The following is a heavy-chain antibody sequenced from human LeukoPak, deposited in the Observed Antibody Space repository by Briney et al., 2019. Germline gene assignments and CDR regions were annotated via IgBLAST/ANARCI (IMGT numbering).Heavy chain of an antibody. CDR2: IIPIFGTA. J-gene: IGHJ6*03. CDR3: ARDISRTSADGTRYYYMDV. V-gene: IGHV1-69*01. CDR1: GGTFSSYA. Sequence: SVKVSCKASGGTFSSYAISWVRQAPGQGLEWMGGIIPIFGTANYAQKFQGRVTITADESTSTAYMELHSLRAEDTAVYYCARDISRTSADGTRYYYMDVWGKGTTVTVSS. D-gene: IGHD5-24*01.